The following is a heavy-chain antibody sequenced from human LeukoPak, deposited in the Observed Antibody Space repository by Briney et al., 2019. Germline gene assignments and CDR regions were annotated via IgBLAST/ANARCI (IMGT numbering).Heavy chain of an antibody. V-gene: IGHV4-59*01. D-gene: IGHD1-20*01. CDR1: GGSISSYY. Sequence: SETLSLTCTVSGGSISSYYWSWIRQPPGKGLEWIGFVSYSGSTNYNPSLKSRVTMSLDTSKRQFSLNLTSVTAADAAMYYCARDPGTNWSPWGQGTLVTVSS. CDR2: VSYSGST. J-gene: IGHJ5*02. CDR3: ARDPGTNWSP.